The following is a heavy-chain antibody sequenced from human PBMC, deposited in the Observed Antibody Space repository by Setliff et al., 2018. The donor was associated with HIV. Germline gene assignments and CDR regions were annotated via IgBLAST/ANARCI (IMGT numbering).Heavy chain of an antibody. CDR2: MNRDGSEK. Sequence: GGSLRLSCAASGFTFSSSWMTWVRQAPGRGLEYVAGMNRDGSEKGYADSVKGRFSISRDDAKNSLYLQMSSLRTEDTAVYFCARDPAFGAFDIWGQGTMVTVSS. CDR3: ARDPAFGAFDI. D-gene: IGHD3-10*01. V-gene: IGHV3-7*04. J-gene: IGHJ3*02. CDR1: GFTFSSSW.